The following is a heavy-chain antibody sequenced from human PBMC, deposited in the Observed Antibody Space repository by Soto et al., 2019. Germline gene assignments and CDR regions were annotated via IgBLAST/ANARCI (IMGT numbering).Heavy chain of an antibody. D-gene: IGHD3-16*01. Sequence: QVQLVQSGAEVKKPGASVKVSCKASGYIFTSYDINWVRQATGQGLEWMGWMNPNSGNTGYAQKFQGRVTMTRNTSISTAYMELSSLRSEDTAVYYCAREITAYWYFDLWGRGTLVTVSS. CDR3: AREITAYWYFDL. CDR2: MNPNSGNT. J-gene: IGHJ2*01. CDR1: GYIFTSYD. V-gene: IGHV1-8*01.